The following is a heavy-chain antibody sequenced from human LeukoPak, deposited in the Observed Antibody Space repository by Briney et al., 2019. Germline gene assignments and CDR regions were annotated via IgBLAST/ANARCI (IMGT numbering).Heavy chain of an antibody. CDR1: GGSISSYY. CDR3: ASSGDRLSAFDP. V-gene: IGHV4-59*01. CDR2: IYYNGGT. Sequence: SETLSLTCTVSGGSISSYYWNWIRQPPGKGLEWIGYIYYNGGTNYNPSLKSRVTISVDSSKNQFSLKLSSVTAADTAVYYCASSGDRLSAFDPWGQGTLATVSS. J-gene: IGHJ5*02. D-gene: IGHD7-27*01.